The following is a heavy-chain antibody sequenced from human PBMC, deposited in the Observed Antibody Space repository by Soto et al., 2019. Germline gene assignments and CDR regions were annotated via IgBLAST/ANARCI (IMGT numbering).Heavy chain of an antibody. V-gene: IGHV4-34*01. CDR2: INHSGST. CDR3: ARGTEGPRYGDYATFYYY. CDR1: GGSFSGYY. Sequence: QVQLQQWGAGLLKPSETLSLTCAVYGGSFSGYYWSWIRQAPGKGLEWIGEINHSGSTNYNPSLKSRVTISVDTSKNQFSLKLSSVTAADTAVYYCARGTEGPRYGDYATFYYYWGQGTLVTVSS. J-gene: IGHJ4*02. D-gene: IGHD4-17*01.